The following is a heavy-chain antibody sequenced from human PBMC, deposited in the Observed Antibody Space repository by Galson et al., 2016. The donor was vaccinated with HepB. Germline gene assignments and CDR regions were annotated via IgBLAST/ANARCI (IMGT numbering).Heavy chain of an antibody. Sequence: SLRLSCAGTGFTFNNYAMSWVRQAPEKGLEWVSAVSNSGGSTYYADSVEGRFTISRDNSQSTLYLQMNNLRAEDTAVYFCAKSLSWAVTDGYEVWGQGAMVTVSS. D-gene: IGHD4-17*01. J-gene: IGHJ3*01. CDR3: AKSLSWAVTDGYEV. CDR1: GFTFNNYA. V-gene: IGHV3-23*01. CDR2: VSNSGGST.